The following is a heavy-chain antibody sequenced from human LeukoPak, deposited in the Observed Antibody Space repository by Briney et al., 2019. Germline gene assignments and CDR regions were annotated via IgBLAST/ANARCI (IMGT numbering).Heavy chain of an antibody. CDR2: INWNGGST. CDR1: GFTFDDYG. CDR3: ARGGGEGYRFDY. D-gene: IGHD2-15*01. Sequence: GGSLRLSCAASGFTFDDYGMSLVRQAPGKGLEWVSGINWNGGSTGYADSVKGRFTISRDNAKNSLYLQMNSLRAEDTALYFCARGGGEGYRFDYWGQGTLVTVSS. J-gene: IGHJ4*02. V-gene: IGHV3-20*04.